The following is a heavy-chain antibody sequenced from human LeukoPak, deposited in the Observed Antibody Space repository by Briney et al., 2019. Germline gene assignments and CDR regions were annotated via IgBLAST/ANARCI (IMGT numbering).Heavy chain of an antibody. V-gene: IGHV3-23*01. D-gene: IGHD2-2*01. J-gene: IGHJ4*02. CDR1: GFSLSNHN. Sequence: GGSLRLSCAASGFSLSNHNMNWVRQAPGKGLEWVSTVSGGGGTTYYADSVKGRFTISRDNSKNTLFLQMNSLRAEDTAIYYCAKDMGYCSSATCYGLDYWGQGTLVTVSS. CDR3: AKDMGYCSSATCYGLDY. CDR2: VSGGGGTT.